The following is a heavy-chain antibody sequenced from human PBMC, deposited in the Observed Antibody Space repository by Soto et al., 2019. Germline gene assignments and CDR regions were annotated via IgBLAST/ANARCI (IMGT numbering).Heavy chain of an antibody. CDR1: GFTFSIYA. J-gene: IGHJ4*02. CDR2: LSSSGGTT. CDR3: ASAVTMGWSPQGY. V-gene: IGHV3-23*01. D-gene: IGHD4-17*01. Sequence: EVQLLESGGGLVQPGGSLRLSCAASGFTFSIYAMTWVRQAPGKGLEWVSGLSSSGGTTHYADSVKGRFTISRDNTNNSLYLQMNSLKTDDTGLYYCASAVTMGWSPQGYWGQGTPVTVSS.